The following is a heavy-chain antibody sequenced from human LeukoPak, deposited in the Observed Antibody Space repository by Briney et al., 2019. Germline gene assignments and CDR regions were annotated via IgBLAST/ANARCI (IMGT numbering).Heavy chain of an antibody. Sequence: PSETLSLTCTVSGDSIISSSYYWGWIRQPPGKGLKWIGYIYYSGSTYYNPSLKSRVTISVDTSKNQLSLKLSSVTAADTAVYYCARDRYTVVSWYFDLWGRGTLVTVSS. CDR1: GDSIISSSYY. V-gene: IGHV4-39*07. D-gene: IGHD4-23*01. CDR3: ARDRYTVVSWYFDL. J-gene: IGHJ2*01. CDR2: IYYSGST.